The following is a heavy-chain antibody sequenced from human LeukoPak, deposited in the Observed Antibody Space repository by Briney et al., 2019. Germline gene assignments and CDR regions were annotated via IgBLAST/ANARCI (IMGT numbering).Heavy chain of an antibody. D-gene: IGHD2-15*01. Sequence: PGGSLRLSCAASGFTFSSYGMHWVRQAPGKGLEWVAVIWYDGSNKYYADSVKGRFTISRDNSKNTLYLQMNSLRAEDTAVYYCAREGDPLHELGYCSGGSCYVLDYWGQGTLVTVSS. J-gene: IGHJ4*02. V-gene: IGHV3-33*01. CDR3: AREGDPLHELGYCSGGSCYVLDY. CDR1: GFTFSSYG. CDR2: IWYDGSNK.